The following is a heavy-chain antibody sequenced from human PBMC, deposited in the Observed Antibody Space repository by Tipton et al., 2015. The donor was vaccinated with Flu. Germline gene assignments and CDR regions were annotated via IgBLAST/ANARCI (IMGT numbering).Heavy chain of an antibody. D-gene: IGHD2-21*02. CDR3: ARDDFSRPGALEY. Sequence: TLSLTCTVSGGSISSYYWTWIRQPPGKGLEWIGYKYYSGSTNYNPSLKSRVTISVDRSKNQFSLRLISVTAADTAVYYCARDDFSRPGALEYWGQGIPVPVSS. CDR1: GGSISSYY. CDR2: KYYSGST. J-gene: IGHJ4*02. V-gene: IGHV4-59*12.